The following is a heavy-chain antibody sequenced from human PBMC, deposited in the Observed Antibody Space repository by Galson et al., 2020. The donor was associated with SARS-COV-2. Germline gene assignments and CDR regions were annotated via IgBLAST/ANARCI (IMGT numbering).Heavy chain of an antibody. CDR1: GYTFTSYY. J-gene: IGHJ3*02. CDR2: INPSGGKT. D-gene: IGHD3-10*01. V-gene: IGHV1-46*01. Sequence: ASVKVSCKASGYTFTSYYIHWVRQAPGPGLEWMGMINPSGGKTTYAQKFQGRVTMTRDTSTTTVYMELSSLRSDDTAVYYCARGPGVRAFDIWGQGTMVTVSS. CDR3: ARGPGVRAFDI.